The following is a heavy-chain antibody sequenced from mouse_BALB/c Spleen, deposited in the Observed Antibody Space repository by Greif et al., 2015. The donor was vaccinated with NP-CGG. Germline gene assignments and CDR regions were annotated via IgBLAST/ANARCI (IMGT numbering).Heavy chain of an antibody. J-gene: IGHJ3*01. CDR3: ATGFAY. Sequence: EVKLMESGGGLVQPGGSLKLSCAASGFTLSSYGLSWVRQTPDKRLELVATINSNGGSTYYPDSVKGRFTISRDNAKNTLYLQMSSLKSEDTAMYYCATGFAYWGQGTLVPVSA. V-gene: IGHV5-6-3*01. CDR2: INSNGGST. CDR1: GFTLSSYG.